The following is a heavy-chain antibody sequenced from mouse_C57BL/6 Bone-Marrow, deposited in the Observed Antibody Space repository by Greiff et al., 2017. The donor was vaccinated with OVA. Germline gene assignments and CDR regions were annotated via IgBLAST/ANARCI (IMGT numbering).Heavy chain of an antibody. CDR1: GFTFSDYG. CDR2: ISSGSSTI. Sequence: EVKVEGSGGGLVKPGGSLKLSCAASGFTFSDYGMHWVRQAPEKGLEWVAYISSGSSTIYYADTVKGRFTISRDNAKNTLFLQMTSLRSEDTAMFYCARDYGYVWGTGTTVTVSS. D-gene: IGHD1-2*01. CDR3: ARDYGYV. V-gene: IGHV5-17*01. J-gene: IGHJ1*03.